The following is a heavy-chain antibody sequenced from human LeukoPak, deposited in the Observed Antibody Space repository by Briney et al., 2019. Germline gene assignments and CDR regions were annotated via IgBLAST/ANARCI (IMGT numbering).Heavy chain of an antibody. J-gene: IGHJ4*02. V-gene: IGHV3-21*04. CDR1: GFTVSSYA. CDR2: ISTSGGST. D-gene: IGHD2-21*01. CDR3: ARDRGDTYYFDY. Sequence: GGSLRLSCAASGFTVSSYAMNWVRQAPGKGLEWVATISTSGGSTYYADSVKGRFTISRDNAKNSLYLQMNSLRAEDTALYYCARDRGDTYYFDYWGQGTLVTVSS.